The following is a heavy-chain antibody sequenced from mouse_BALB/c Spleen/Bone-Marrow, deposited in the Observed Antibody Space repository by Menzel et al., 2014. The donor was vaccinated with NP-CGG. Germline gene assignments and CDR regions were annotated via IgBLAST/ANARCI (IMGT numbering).Heavy chain of an antibody. D-gene: IGHD3-1*01. CDR3: ARLTQGFYYFDY. V-gene: IGHV1S137*01. J-gene: IGHJ2*01. CDR2: ISTYYGDV. Sequence: QVQLQQSGAELVRPGVSVKISCKGSGYTFTDYAMHWVKRSHAKSLEWIGVISTYYGDVNYSQKFKSKATMTVDKSSSTAYMELARLTSEDSAIYYCARLTQGFYYFDYWGQGTTLTVSS. CDR1: GYTFTDYA.